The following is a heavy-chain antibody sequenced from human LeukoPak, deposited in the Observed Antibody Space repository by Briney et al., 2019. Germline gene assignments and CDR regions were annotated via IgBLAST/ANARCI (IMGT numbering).Heavy chain of an antibody. CDR3: ARGYGDFDY. J-gene: IGHJ4*02. CDR2: IYYSGST. V-gene: IGHV4-59*01. Sequence: SETLSLTCTVSGGSISSYYWSWIRQPPGKGLEWIGYIYYSGSTNYNPSLKSRVTISVDTSKNQFSLKLSSVTAADTAVYYCARGYGDFDYWGQGTLVTVSS. CDR1: GGSISSYY. D-gene: IGHD4-17*01.